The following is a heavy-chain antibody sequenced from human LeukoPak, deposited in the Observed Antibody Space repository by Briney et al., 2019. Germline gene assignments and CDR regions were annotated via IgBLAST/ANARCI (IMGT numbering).Heavy chain of an antibody. CDR1: GYTFTGYY. CDR3: VYLSSSWYGNDY. Sequence: GASVTVSFKGSGYTFTGYYMHWVRQAPGRGLAGVGRINPKRGGTNYAQKLQGRVTMTRDTSISKAYMELSRLRSDDTAVYYCVYLSSSWYGNDYWGQGTLVTVSS. CDR2: INPKRGGT. D-gene: IGHD6-13*01. V-gene: IGHV1-2*06. J-gene: IGHJ4*02.